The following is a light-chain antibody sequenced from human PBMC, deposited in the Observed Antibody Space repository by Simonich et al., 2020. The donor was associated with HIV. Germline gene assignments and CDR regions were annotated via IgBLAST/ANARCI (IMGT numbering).Light chain of an antibody. J-gene: IGKJ2*01. V-gene: IGKV4-1*01. CDR2: WAS. CDR1: QRVLYSSDTKNY. CDR3: QQYYSSPYT. Sequence: DIVLTQSPYSLAVSLGARATINCKSSQRVLYSSDTKNYLAWYPLKPGQPPKLHIYWASTRQSGVPERFSGTGSATAFTLTISSMRAEDVAVYYCQQYYSSPYTFGQGTTLEIK.